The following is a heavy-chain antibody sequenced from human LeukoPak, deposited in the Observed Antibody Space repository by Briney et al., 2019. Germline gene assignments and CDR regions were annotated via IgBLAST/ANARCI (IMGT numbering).Heavy chain of an antibody. J-gene: IGHJ6*02. CDR3: ARDPDPYSGYDGGMDV. D-gene: IGHD5-12*01. CDR2: IYYSGST. V-gene: IGHV4-39*07. Sequence: SETLSLTCTVSGGSISSSSYYWGWIRQPPGKGLEWIGSIYYSGSTYYNPSLKSRVTISVDMSKNQFSLKLSSVTAADTAVYYCARDPDPYSGYDGGMDVWGQGTTVTVSS. CDR1: GGSISSSSYY.